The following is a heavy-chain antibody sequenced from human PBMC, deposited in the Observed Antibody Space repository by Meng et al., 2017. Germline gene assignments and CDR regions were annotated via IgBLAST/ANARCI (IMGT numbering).Heavy chain of an antibody. CDR2: ISYDGSNK. V-gene: IGHV3-30*04. Sequence: GGSLRLSCTASGFTFSSYAMHWVRQAPGKGLEWVAVISYDGSNKYYADSVKGRFTISRDNFKNTLYLQMNSLRAEDTAVYYCARDCRWFDYWGQGTLVTVSS. CDR1: GFTFSSYA. CDR3: ARDCRWFDY. D-gene: IGHD4-23*01. J-gene: IGHJ4*02.